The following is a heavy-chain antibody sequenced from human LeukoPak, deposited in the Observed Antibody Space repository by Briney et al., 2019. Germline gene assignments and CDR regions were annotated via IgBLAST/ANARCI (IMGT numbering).Heavy chain of an antibody. V-gene: IGHV3-7*05. J-gene: IGHJ4*02. CDR3: AKGSYWESSSWRHYFDD. D-gene: IGHD6-13*01. Sequence: GGSLRLSCAASGFIFSNYWMIWVRQAPGKGLEWVAIIKQDGSDKYYVDSVKGRFTISRDNAKNSMYVQMNSLRDEDTAVYYCAKGSYWESSSWRHYFDDWGQGTLVTVSS. CDR2: IKQDGSDK. CDR1: GFIFSNYW.